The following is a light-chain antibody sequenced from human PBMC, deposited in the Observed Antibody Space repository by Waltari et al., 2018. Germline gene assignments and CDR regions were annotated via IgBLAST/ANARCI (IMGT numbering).Light chain of an antibody. CDR3: QHYVRLPVT. J-gene: IGKJ1*01. CDR2: GAS. Sequence: EIVLTLSPGTLSLSPGERVILSCRVSQSVSRALAWYQQNPGQAPRLLIYGASNRATGIPDRFSGSGSGTDFSLTISRLEPEDFAVYYCQHYVRLPVTFGQGTKVEIK. CDR1: QSVSRA. V-gene: IGKV3-20*01.